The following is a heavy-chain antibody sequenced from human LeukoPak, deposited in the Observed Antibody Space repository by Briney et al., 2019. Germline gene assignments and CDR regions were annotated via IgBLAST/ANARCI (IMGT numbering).Heavy chain of an antibody. J-gene: IGHJ4*02. D-gene: IGHD3-16*01. Sequence: GGSLRLSCVTSGITCSNYYMHWVRQVPGEGLVWVSHIIQDGSVTSYADSVKGRFTISRDNAKNTVYLQLNNLRAEDAAVYYCATDDYRGLGYWGQGTLVTVSS. V-gene: IGHV3-74*01. CDR1: GITCSNYY. CDR2: IIQDGSVT. CDR3: ATDDYRGLGY.